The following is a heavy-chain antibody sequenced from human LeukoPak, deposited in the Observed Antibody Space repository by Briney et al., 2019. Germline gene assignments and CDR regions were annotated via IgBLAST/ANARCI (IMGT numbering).Heavy chain of an antibody. V-gene: IGHV1-18*01. Sequence: GASVKVSCKASGYTFTSYGISWVRQAPGQGLEWMGWISAYNGNTNYAQKLQGRVTMTTDTSTSTAYMELRSLRSDDTAVYYCARDTLYYYDSSGLDYWGQGTLVTVSS. CDR3: ARDTLYYYDSSGLDY. J-gene: IGHJ4*02. CDR2: ISAYNGNT. CDR1: GYTFTSYG. D-gene: IGHD3-22*01.